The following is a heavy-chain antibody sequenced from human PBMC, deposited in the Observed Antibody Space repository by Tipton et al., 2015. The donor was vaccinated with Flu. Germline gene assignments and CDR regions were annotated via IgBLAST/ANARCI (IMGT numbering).Heavy chain of an antibody. CDR1: GGSISSGSYY. D-gene: IGHD3-10*01. CDR2: IYTSGST. J-gene: IGHJ4*02. Sequence: LRLSCTVSGGSISSGSYYWSWIRQPAGKGLEWIGRIYTSGSTNYNPSLKSRVTISVDTFTNQFSLKLTSVTAADTAVYYCATTTYYYGSGTHDYWGQGTLVTVSS. CDR3: ATTTYYYGSGTHDY. V-gene: IGHV4-61*02.